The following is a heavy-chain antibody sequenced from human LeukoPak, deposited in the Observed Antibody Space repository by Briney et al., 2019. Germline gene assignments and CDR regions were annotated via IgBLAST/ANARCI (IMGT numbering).Heavy chain of an antibody. CDR1: GGSISSSSYY. J-gene: IGHJ4*02. D-gene: IGHD3-3*01. Sequence: SETLSLTCTVSGGSISSSSYYWGWIRQPPGKGLEWSGSIYYSGSTYYDPSLKSRVTISVDTSKNQFSLKLSSVTAADTAVYYCARQTYDFWSGYPTPFDYWGQGTLVTVSS. V-gene: IGHV4-39*01. CDR3: ARQTYDFWSGYPTPFDY. CDR2: IYYSGST.